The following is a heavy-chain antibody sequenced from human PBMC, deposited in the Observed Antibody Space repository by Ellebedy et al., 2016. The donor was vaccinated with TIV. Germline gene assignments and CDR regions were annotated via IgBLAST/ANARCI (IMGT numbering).Heavy chain of an antibody. CDR1: GGTFSSYA. D-gene: IGHD2-15*01. CDR3: ARVICSGGSCYPGADAFDI. CDR2: IIPIFGTA. J-gene: IGHJ3*02. V-gene: IGHV1-69*06. Sequence: SVKVSXKASGGTFSSYAISWVRQAPGQGLEWMGGIIPIFGTANYAQKFQGRVTITADKSTSTAYMELSSLRSEDTAVYYCARVICSGGSCYPGADAFDIWGQGTMVTVSS.